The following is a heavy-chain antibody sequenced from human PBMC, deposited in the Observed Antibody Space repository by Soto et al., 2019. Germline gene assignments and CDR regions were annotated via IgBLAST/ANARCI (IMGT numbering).Heavy chain of an antibody. CDR3: ARERGYSGYDQPHGAQPPYYGMEV. J-gene: IGHJ6*02. V-gene: IGHV1-69*02. D-gene: IGHD5-12*01. CDR1: GGTFSSYT. Sequence: SVKVSCKASGGTFSSYTISWVRQAPGQGLEWMGRIIPILGIANYAQKFQGRVTITADKSTSTAYMELSSLRSEDTAVYYCARERGYSGYDQPHGAQPPYYGMEVWGQGTTVTVSS. CDR2: IIPILGIA.